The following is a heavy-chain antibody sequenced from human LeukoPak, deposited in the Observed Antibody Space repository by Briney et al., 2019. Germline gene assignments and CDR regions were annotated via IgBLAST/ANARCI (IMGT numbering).Heavy chain of an antibody. CDR2: ISWDGGST. CDR3: AKGGGMVRGLGLDGMDV. CDR1: GFTFDDYT. V-gene: IGHV3-43*01. Sequence: PGGSLRLSCAASGFTFDDYTMHWVRQAPGKGLEWVSLISWDGGSTYYADSVKGRFTISRDNSKNSLYLQMNSLRTEDTALYYCAKGGGMVRGLGLDGMDVWGQGTTVTVSS. D-gene: IGHD3-10*01. J-gene: IGHJ6*02.